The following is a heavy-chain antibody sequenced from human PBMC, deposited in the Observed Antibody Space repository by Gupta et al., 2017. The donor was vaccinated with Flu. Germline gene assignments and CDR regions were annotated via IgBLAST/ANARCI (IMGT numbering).Heavy chain of an antibody. D-gene: IGHD4-17*01. Sequence: GVRWVGQAPGKGLEGVAVNWYDGDVKSYADSVKGRFGVSGDDSKNALYLQMDNRRPEDRAKYYCARDTRGGDYRAYYGMDVWSQGTTVTVS. CDR2: NWYDGDVK. J-gene: IGHJ6*02. CDR1: G. V-gene: IGHV3-33*01. CDR3: ARDTRGGDYRAYYGMDV.